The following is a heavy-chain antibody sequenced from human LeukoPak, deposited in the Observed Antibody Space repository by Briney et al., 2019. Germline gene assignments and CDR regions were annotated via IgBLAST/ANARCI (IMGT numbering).Heavy chain of an antibody. V-gene: IGHV4-59*01. CDR3: ARDSTVFRQEAAYGMDV. D-gene: IGHD4-11*01. Sequence: SETLSLTCTVSGGSIRSYYWSWIRQPPGKGLEWIGYIYYSGSTNYNPSLKSRVTISVDTSKNQFSLKLSSVTAADTAVYYCARDSTVFRQEAAYGMDVWGQGTTVTVSS. J-gene: IGHJ6*02. CDR1: GGSIRSYY. CDR2: IYYSGST.